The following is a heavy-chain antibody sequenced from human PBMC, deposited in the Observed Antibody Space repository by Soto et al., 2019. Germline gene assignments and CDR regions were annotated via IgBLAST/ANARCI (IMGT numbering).Heavy chain of an antibody. CDR2: ISYDGSNK. Sequence: GGSLILSCAASGFTFSSYGMHWVRQAPGKGLEWVAVISYDGSNKYYADSVKGRFTISRDNSKNTLYLQMNSLRAEDTAVYYCAKDHPWGGGSCYAYDSSSSFDYWGQGPLAPVS. CDR3: AKDHPWGGGSCYAYDSSSSFDY. V-gene: IGHV3-30*18. D-gene: IGHD2-15*01. CDR1: GFTFSSYG. J-gene: IGHJ4*02.